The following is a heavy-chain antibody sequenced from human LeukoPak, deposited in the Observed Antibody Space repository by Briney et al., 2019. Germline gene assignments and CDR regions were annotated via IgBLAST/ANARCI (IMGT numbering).Heavy chain of an antibody. Sequence: SETLSLTCTVSGGSISSSSYYWGWIRQPPGKGLEWIGSIYYSGSTYYNPSLKSRVTISVDTSKNQFSLKLSSVTAADTAVYYCARPYDFWSGYHAWGQGTLVTVSS. D-gene: IGHD3-3*01. CDR3: ARPYDFWSGYHA. CDR1: GGSISSSSYY. V-gene: IGHV4-39*01. CDR2: IYYSGST. J-gene: IGHJ4*02.